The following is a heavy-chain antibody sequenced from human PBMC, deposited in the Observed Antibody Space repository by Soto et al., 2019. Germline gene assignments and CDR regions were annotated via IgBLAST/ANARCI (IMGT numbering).Heavy chain of an antibody. Sequence: ASVKVSCKTSGYSFTDYFVHWVRQAPGQGLEWMGRIDPNYGATNYAQKFQGRVTVTGDTSITTAYMELSRLRSDDTAVYYCATGATVAYWGQGTLVTVSS. J-gene: IGHJ4*02. CDR1: GYSFTDYF. CDR2: IDPNYGAT. CDR3: ATGATVAY. V-gene: IGHV1-2*06. D-gene: IGHD1-26*01.